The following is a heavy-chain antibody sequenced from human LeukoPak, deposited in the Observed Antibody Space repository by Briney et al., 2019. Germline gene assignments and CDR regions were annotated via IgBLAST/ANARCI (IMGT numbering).Heavy chain of an antibody. CDR2: IYHSGST. J-gene: IGHJ4*02. V-gene: IGHV4-30-2*01. D-gene: IGHD5-24*01. CDR1: GGSISSGGYS. CDR3: ASLRDGYNIL. Sequence: SETLSLTCAVSGGSISSGGYSWSWIRQPPGKGLEWIGYIYHSGSTYYNPSLKSRVTISVDRSKNQFSLKLSSVTAADTAMYYCASLRDGYNILWGQGTLVTVSS.